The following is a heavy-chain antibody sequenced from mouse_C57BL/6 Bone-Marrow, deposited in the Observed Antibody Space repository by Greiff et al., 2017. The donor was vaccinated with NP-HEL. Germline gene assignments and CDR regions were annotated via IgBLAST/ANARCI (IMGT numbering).Heavy chain of an antibody. D-gene: IGHD2-5*01. CDR3: TISYYSNYWDAMDY. V-gene: IGHV14-4*01. CDR2: IDPENGDT. Sequence: VTLKVSGAELVRPGASVKLSCTASGFNIKDDYMHWVKQRPEQGLEWIGWIDPENGDTEYASKFQGKATITADTSSNTAYLQLSSLTSEDTAVYYCTISYYSNYWDAMDYWGQGTSVTVSS. CDR1: GFNIKDDY. J-gene: IGHJ4*01.